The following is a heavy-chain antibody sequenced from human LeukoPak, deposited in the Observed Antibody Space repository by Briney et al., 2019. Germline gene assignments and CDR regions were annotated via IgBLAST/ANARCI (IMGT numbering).Heavy chain of an antibody. V-gene: IGHV3-49*04. J-gene: IGHJ4*02. Sequence: GGSLRLSCTASGFTFGDYAMSWVRQAPGKGLEWVGFIRIKAYGGTTEYAASVKGRFTISRDDSKSIPYLQMNSLKTEDTAVYYCTRGSCTNGVCYHFDYWGQGTLVTVSS. CDR2: IRIKAYGGTT. CDR1: GFTFGDYA. CDR3: TRGSCTNGVCYHFDY. D-gene: IGHD2-8*01.